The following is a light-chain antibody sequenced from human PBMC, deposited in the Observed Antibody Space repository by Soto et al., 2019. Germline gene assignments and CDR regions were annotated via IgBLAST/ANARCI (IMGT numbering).Light chain of an antibody. CDR2: GAP. CDR3: QQYHNLWT. J-gene: IGKJ1*01. V-gene: IGKV3D-7*01. Sequence: ESVLTQSPGTLSLSPGERATLSCRASQSVSNNYLAWYQQKPGQAPRLLIYGAPTRATGTPARFSGSGSGTEFTLTITSLQSEDFALYYCQQYHNLWTFGQGTKVDIK. CDR1: QSVSNNY.